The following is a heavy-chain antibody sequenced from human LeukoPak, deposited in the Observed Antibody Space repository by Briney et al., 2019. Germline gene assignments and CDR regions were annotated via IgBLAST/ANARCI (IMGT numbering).Heavy chain of an antibody. D-gene: IGHD6-19*01. CDR2: IYYSGST. V-gene: IGHV4-59*08. CDR3: ARVYSSGWYDVGECYFDY. Sequence: PSETLSLTCTVSGGSISSYYWSWIRQPPGKGLEWIGYIYYSGSTNYNPSLKSRVTISVDTSKNQFSLKLSSVTAADTAVYYCARVYSSGWYDVGECYFDYWGQGTLVTVSS. CDR1: GGSISSYY. J-gene: IGHJ4*02.